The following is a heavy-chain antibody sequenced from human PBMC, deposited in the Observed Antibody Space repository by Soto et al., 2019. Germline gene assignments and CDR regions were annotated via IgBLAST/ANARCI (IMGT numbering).Heavy chain of an antibody. Sequence: ASVKVSCKASGCTFTSYYMHWVRQAPGQGLEWMGIINPSGGSTSYAQKFQGRVTMTRDTSTSTVYMELSSLRSEDTAVYYCARGVDSSGWYVIQYYFDYWGQGTLVTVSS. CDR2: INPSGGST. V-gene: IGHV1-46*01. D-gene: IGHD6-19*01. CDR1: GCTFTSYY. CDR3: ARGVDSSGWYVIQYYFDY. J-gene: IGHJ4*02.